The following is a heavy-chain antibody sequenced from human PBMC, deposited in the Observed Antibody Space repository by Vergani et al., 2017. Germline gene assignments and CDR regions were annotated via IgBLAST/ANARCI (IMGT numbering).Heavy chain of an antibody. CDR2: INHSGST. V-gene: IGHV4-34*01. Sequence: QVQLQQWGAGLLKPSETLSLTCAVYGGSFSGYYWSWIRQPPGKGLEWIGEINHSGSTNYNPSLKSRVTISVDTSKNQFSLKLSSVTAADTAVYYCARGLEVHAILYYMDVWGKGTTVTVSS. CDR3: ARGLEVHAILYYMDV. CDR1: GGSFSGYY. D-gene: IGHD2-2*01. J-gene: IGHJ6*03.